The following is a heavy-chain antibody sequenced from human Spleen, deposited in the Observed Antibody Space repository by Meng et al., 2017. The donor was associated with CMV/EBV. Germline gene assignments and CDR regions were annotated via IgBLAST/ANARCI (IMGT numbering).Heavy chain of an antibody. CDR3: ARDDSDIEGHEYDCFDP. V-gene: IGHV1-18*01. D-gene: IGHD2-15*01. CDR2: ISGYDGRT. CDR1: YTFISYG. Sequence: YTFISYGISRVREAPGEGLEWVRWISGYDGRTNYAPRFHGRLTLSASTCASTTYMELKRLRSDDTAVYFHARDDSDIEGHEYDCFDPWGQGTLVTVSS. J-gene: IGHJ5*02.